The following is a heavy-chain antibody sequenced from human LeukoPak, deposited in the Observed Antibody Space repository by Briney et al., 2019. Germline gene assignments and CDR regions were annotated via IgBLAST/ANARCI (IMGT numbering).Heavy chain of an antibody. D-gene: IGHD3-22*01. V-gene: IGHV3-23*01. CDR2: ISGSVGST. CDR3: AKDQVWIVVGSFDY. J-gene: IGHJ4*02. CDR1: GFTFSSYA. Sequence: GGSLRLSCAASGFTFSSYAMSWVRQAPGQGLEWVSGISGSVGSTYYADSVKGRFTISRDNSKNTLYLQMTSLRAEDTTVYYCAKDQVWIVVGSFDYWGQGTLVTVSS.